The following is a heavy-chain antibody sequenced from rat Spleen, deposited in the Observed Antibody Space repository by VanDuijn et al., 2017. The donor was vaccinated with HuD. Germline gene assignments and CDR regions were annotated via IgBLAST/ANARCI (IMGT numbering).Heavy chain of an antibody. CDR2: ISGGGGNT. Sequence: EVQLVESGGGLVQPGRSMKLSCAASGFTFSNFHMAWVRQAPTKGLEWVASISGGGGNTYYRDSVKGGFTISRDNAKSTLYLQMDSLRSEDTATYYCARGRAVTITTYDFDYWGQGVMVTVSS. CDR3: ARGRAVTITTYDFDY. CDR1: GFTFSNFH. D-gene: IGHD1-11*01. V-gene: IGHV5-25*01. J-gene: IGHJ2*01.